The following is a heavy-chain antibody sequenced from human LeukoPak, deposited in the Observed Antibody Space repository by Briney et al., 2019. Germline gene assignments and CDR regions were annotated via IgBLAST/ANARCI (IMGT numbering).Heavy chain of an antibody. CDR1: GYSISSGYY. CDR3: ASQIWFGELLLGKLRFDP. J-gene: IGHJ5*02. CDR2: IYHSGST. D-gene: IGHD3-10*01. V-gene: IGHV4-38-2*01. Sequence: PSETLSLTCAVSGYSISSGYYWGWIRQPPGKGLEWIGSIYHSGSTYYNPSLKSRVTISVDTSKNQFSLKLSSVTAADTAVYYCASQIWFGELLLGKLRFDPRGQGTLVTVSS.